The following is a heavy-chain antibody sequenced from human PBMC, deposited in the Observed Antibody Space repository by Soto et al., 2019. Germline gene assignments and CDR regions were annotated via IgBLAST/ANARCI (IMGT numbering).Heavy chain of an antibody. CDR3: ARDSSGWYMADWFDP. J-gene: IGHJ5*02. V-gene: IGHV3-21*01. D-gene: IGHD6-19*01. Sequence: VQLVESGGGLVKPGGSLRLSCAASGFTFSSYSMNWVRQAPGKGLEWVSSISSSSSYIYYADSVKGRFTISRDNAKNSLYLQMNSLRAEDTAVYYCARDSSGWYMADWFDPWGQGTLVTVSS. CDR1: GFTFSSYS. CDR2: ISSSSSYI.